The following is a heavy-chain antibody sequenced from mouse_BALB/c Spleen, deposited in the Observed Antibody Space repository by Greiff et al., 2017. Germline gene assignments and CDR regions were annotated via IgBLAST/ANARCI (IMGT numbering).Heavy chain of an antibody. J-gene: IGHJ4*01. CDR1: GYAFSSYW. CDR3: ARSLYGNYAMDY. Sequence: VQLQQSGAELVRTGSSVKISCKASGYAFSSYWMNWVKQRPGQGLEWIGQIYPGDGDTNYNGKFKGKATLTADKSSSTAYMQLSSLTSEDSAVYFCARSLYGNYAMDYWGQGTSVTVSS. V-gene: IGHV1-80*01. CDR2: IYPGDGDT. D-gene: IGHD2-1*01.